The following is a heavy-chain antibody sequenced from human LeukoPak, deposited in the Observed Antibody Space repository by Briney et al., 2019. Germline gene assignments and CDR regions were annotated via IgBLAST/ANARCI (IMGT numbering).Heavy chain of an antibody. CDR2: IIPIFGTA. D-gene: IGHD3-3*01. CDR1: GGTYSSYA. J-gene: IGHJ4*02. CDR3: ATYTNLYDFWSGQLDY. Sequence: SVKVSCKASGGTYSSYAISWVRQAPGQGLEWMGRIIPIFGTANYAQKFQGRVTITTDESTSTAYMELSSLRSEDTAVYYCATYTNLYDFWSGQLDYWGQGTLVTVSS. V-gene: IGHV1-69*05.